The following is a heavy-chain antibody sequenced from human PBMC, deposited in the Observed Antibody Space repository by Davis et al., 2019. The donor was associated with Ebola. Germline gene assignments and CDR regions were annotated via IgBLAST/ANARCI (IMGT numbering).Heavy chain of an antibody. CDR2: ISYDVSNK. J-gene: IGHJ6*02. CDR3: ARPSDYGGLYYYYGLDV. CDR1: GFTFISYA. V-gene: IGHV3-30*04. Sequence: GESLKISCAPSGFTFISYAMHWVRQAPGKGLEWVAVISYDVSNKYYADSVKGRFTISRDNSKNTLYLQMNSLRTEDTAVYYCARPSDYGGLYYYYGLDVWGQGTTVTVSS. D-gene: IGHD4-23*01.